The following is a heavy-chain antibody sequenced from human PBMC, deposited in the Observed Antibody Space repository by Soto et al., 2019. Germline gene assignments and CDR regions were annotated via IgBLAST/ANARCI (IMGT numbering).Heavy chain of an antibody. CDR3: AGVGDPHYYYGMDV. CDR1: GYTFTSYD. V-gene: IGHV1-8*01. D-gene: IGHD3-10*01. J-gene: IGHJ6*02. CDR2: MNPNSGDT. Sequence: QVQLVQSGAEVKKPGASVKVSCKASGYTFTSYDINWVRQATGQGPEWMGWMNPNSGDTGYAQKFQGRVTMTRNPSISTAYMELSSLGSEDTAIYYCAGVGDPHYYYGMDVWGQGTTVTVSS.